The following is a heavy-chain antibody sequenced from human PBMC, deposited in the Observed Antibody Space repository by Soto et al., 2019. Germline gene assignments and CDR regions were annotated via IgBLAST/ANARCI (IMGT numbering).Heavy chain of an antibody. Sequence: SDTLSLTWAVSGVSISSINWWSWVRQPPGKGLEWIGEIYHSGSTNYNPSLKSRVTISVDKSKNQFSLKLSSVTAADTAVYYCASRYSSGWYFDYWGQGTLVT. V-gene: IGHV4-4*02. D-gene: IGHD6-19*01. CDR2: IYHSGST. J-gene: IGHJ4*02. CDR3: ASRYSSGWYFDY. CDR1: GVSISSINW.